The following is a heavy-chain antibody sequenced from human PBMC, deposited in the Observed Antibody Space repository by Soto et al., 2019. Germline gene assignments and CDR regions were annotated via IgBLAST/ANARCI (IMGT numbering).Heavy chain of an antibody. D-gene: IGHD5-18*01. V-gene: IGHV3-23*01. CDR1: GFTFSSYA. Sequence: VQLLESGGGLVQPGGSLRLSCAASGFTFSSYAMSWVRQAPGKGLEWVSAISGSGGSTYYAESVKGRFTISRDNSKNTLYLQMNSLRAEDTAVYYCAKDYLRGWSYGYAGAFDIWGQGTMVTVSS. J-gene: IGHJ3*02. CDR2: ISGSGGST. CDR3: AKDYLRGWSYGYAGAFDI.